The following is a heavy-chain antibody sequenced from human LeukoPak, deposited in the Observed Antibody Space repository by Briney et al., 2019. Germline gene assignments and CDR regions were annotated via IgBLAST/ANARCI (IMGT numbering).Heavy chain of an antibody. D-gene: IGHD3-22*01. J-gene: IGHJ4*02. CDR2: VYSSGST. V-gene: IGHV4-4*02. Sequence: SGTLSLTCAVSGGSISSSNWWSWVRQPPGKGLEWIGYVYSSGSTNYNPSLKSRVTISVDTSQNQFSLRLSSVTAADTAVYYCARGPSDSSGYYFYYWGQGTLVTVSS. CDR1: GGSISSSNW. CDR3: ARGPSDSSGYYFYY.